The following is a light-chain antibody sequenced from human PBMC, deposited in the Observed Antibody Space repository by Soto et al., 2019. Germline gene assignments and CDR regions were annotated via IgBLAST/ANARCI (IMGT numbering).Light chain of an antibody. J-gene: IGKJ1*01. Sequence: DIQMTQSPSTLSASAGDRLIISCRASQYISSWLAWYQQKPGKAPDLLIYKASSLQSGVPSRFSGSGSGTQFTLTISSLQPDDFATYYCQQYSSYPWTFGQGTKVDIK. CDR1: QYISSW. CDR2: KAS. V-gene: IGKV1-5*03. CDR3: QQYSSYPWT.